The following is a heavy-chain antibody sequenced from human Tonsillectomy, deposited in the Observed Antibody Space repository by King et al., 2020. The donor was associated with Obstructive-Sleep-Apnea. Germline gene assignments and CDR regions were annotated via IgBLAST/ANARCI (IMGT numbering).Heavy chain of an antibody. CDR1: GFTFRSYA. J-gene: IGHJ2*01. Sequence: VQLVESGGGVVQPGRSLRLSCAASGFTFRSYAMHWVRQAPGKGLEWVTVISYDGSDKYYADSVKGRFTISRDNSDNTLYLQMNSLRPEDTAVYYCARDRANWYFDLWGRGTLVTVSS. V-gene: IGHV3-30*14. CDR3: ARDRANWYFDL. CDR2: ISYDGSDK. D-gene: IGHD3-10*01.